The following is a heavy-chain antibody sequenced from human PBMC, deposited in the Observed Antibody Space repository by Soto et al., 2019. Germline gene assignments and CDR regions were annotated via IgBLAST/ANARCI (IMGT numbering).Heavy chain of an antibody. CDR1: GFTFNNYG. V-gene: IGHV3-30*18. Sequence: GGTLRLSCAASGFTFNNYGMHWVRQASGKGLDRVAHILYQRNKKYCAASVTGRFTSPRDTPKNRLYRQLNSLAADDRAVYFSAESRDAYNLYFHHDMESCGRGTTVPV. D-gene: IGHD1-1*01. CDR3: AESRDAYNLYFHHDMES. J-gene: IGHJ6*02. CDR2: ILYQRNKK.